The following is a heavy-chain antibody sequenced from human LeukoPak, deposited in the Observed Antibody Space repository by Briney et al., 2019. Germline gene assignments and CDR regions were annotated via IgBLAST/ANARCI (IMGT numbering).Heavy chain of an antibody. CDR1: GFTFSSYG. CDR3: ARRYDYVWGSYRSGYFDY. CDR2: ISYDGSNK. V-gene: IGHV3-30*03. Sequence: GGSLRLSCAASGFTFSSYGMHWVRQAPGKGLERVAVISYDGSNKYYADSVKGRFTISRDNSKNTLYLQMNSLRAEDTAVYYCARRYDYVWGSYRSGYFDYWGQGTLVTVSS. J-gene: IGHJ4*02. D-gene: IGHD3-16*02.